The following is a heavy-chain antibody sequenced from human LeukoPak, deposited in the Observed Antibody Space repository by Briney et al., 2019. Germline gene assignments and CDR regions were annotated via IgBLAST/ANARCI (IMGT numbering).Heavy chain of an antibody. V-gene: IGHV4-59*01. CDR3: ARVSGSFPPHWYFDL. CDR1: GDSITRDF. D-gene: IGHD3-10*01. J-gene: IGHJ2*01. CDR2: VSHSGAP. Sequence: PSETLSLTCTVSGDSITRDFWAWIRQPPGQGLEWMGYVSHSGAPNSNPSLKSRATLSLDTSKNEFSLTLRPVTATDTAVYYCARVSGSFPPHWYFDLWGRGTLVTVSS.